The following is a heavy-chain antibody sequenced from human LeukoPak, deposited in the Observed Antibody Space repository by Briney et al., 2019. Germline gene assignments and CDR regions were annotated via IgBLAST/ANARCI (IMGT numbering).Heavy chain of an antibody. CDR3: ARRTVTTDDAFDI. J-gene: IGHJ3*02. D-gene: IGHD4-11*01. V-gene: IGHV3-21*01. CDR2: ISSSSSYI. CDR1: GFTFGSYS. Sequence: GGSLRLSCAASGFTFGSYSMNWVRQAPGKGLEWVSSISSSSSYIYYADSVKGRFTISRDNAKNSLYLQMNSLRAEDTAVYYCARRTVTTDDAFDIWGQGTMVTVSS.